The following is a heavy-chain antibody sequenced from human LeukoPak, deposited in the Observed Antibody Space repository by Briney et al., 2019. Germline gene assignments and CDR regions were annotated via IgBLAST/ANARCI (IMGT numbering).Heavy chain of an antibody. Sequence: ASVKVSCKASGYTFTSCGISWVRQAPGQGLEWMGWISAYNGNTNYAQKLQGRVTMTTDTSTSTAYMKLRSLRSDDTAVYYCAVNFWSGYYPYYYGMDVWGQGTTVTVSS. J-gene: IGHJ6*02. CDR3: AVNFWSGYYPYYYGMDV. D-gene: IGHD3-3*01. CDR2: ISAYNGNT. CDR1: GYTFTSCG. V-gene: IGHV1-18*01.